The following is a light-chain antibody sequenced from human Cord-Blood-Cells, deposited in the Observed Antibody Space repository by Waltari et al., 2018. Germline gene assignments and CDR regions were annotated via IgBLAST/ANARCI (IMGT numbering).Light chain of an antibody. CDR2: DVS. V-gene: IGLV2-14*01. J-gene: IGLJ2*01. Sequence: QSALTQPASVSGSPGQSITISCTGTSSDVGGYNYVSWYQQHPGKAPKLLIYDVSKRPAGFPNHCSGSKSGTPASLTISGLQAEDEADDYGSSYTSSSTLVFGGGTKLTVL. CDR1: SSDVGGYNY. CDR3: SSYTSSSTLV.